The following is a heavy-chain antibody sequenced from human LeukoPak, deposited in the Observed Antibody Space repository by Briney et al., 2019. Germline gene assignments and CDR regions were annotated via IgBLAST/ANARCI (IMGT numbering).Heavy chain of an antibody. CDR1: GFTFSSYA. D-gene: IGHD3-10*01. CDR2: TSGSGGST. CDR3: VRFGELHYYYMDV. V-gene: IGHV3-23*01. Sequence: GGSLRLSCAASGFTFSSYAMSWVRQAPGKGLEWVSATSGSGGSTYYADSVKGRFTISRDNSKNTLYLQMNSLRAEDTAVYYCVRFGELHYYYMDVWGKGTTVTISS. J-gene: IGHJ6*03.